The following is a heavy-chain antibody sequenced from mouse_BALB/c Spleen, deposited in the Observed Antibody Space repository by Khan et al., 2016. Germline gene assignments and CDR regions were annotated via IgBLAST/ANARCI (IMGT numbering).Heavy chain of an antibody. J-gene: IGHJ4*01. CDR1: GYAFTNYL. CDR3: ARSGGLEDAMDY. D-gene: IGHD3-1*01. CDR2: INPGSGGT. V-gene: IGHV1-54*01. Sequence: QVQLKQSGAELVRPGTSVKVSCKATGYAFTNYLIEWVKQRPGQGLEWIGVINPGSGGTNYNEKFKGKATLTADKSSSTAYMQLSSLTSDDSAVYVCARSGGLEDAMDYWGQGTSVTVSS.